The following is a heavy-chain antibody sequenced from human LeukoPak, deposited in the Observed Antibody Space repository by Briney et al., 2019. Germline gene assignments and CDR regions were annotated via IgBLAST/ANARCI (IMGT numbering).Heavy chain of an antibody. D-gene: IGHD2-2*01. CDR3: ARDLIVVVVPAAIPSGFDP. Sequence: ASVSVSFKSSACTFTIYAISWVRQAPGQGLEWMGRIIPIFGTANYEQEFQGRVTSTADKSTSTAYMELSSLRSEDTAVYYCARDLIVVVVPAAIPSGFDPWGQGTLVTVSS. CDR2: IIPIFGTA. J-gene: IGHJ5*02. CDR1: ACTFTIYA. V-gene: IGHV1-69*06.